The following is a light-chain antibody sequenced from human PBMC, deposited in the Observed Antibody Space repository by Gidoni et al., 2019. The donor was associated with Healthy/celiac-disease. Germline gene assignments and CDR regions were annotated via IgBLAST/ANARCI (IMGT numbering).Light chain of an antibody. CDR1: QSVSSSY. CDR3: QQYGSSPRX. V-gene: IGKV3-20*01. Sequence: ELVLTQSPGTLSLSPGERATLPCRASQSVSSSYLAWYQQKPGQAPRLLIYGASSRATGIPDRFSGSGSRTDFTLTISRLEPEDFAVYYCQQYGSSPRXFXQGTKVEIK. J-gene: IGKJ1*01. CDR2: GAS.